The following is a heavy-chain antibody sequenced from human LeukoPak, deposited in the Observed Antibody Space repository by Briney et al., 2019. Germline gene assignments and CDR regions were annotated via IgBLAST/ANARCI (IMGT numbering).Heavy chain of an antibody. CDR3: ARDDGGSSGYPDF. V-gene: IGHV3-64*01. D-gene: IGHD3-22*01. CDR2: INSNGGTT. J-gene: IGHJ4*02. CDR1: GFTFSSYS. Sequence: GSLRLPCAASGFTFSSYSMHWVRQAPGKGLEYVSAINSNGGTTYYANSVKGRFTISRDNSKSTVYLQMGSLRIEDMAVYYCARDDGGSSGYPDFWGRGTLVTVSS.